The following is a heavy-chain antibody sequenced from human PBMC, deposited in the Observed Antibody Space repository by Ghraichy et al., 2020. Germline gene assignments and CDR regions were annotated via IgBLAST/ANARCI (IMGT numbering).Heavy chain of an antibody. CDR2: IHYSGTT. CDR1: GASISSNY. Sequence: SETLSLTCTVSGASISSNYWSWIRQPPGKGLEYIGYIHYSGTTKYNPSLNGRVTISADTSKNQFSLKLSSVTAADTAVYYCAKEGVSGSYHYFLDYWDQGTLVTVSS. D-gene: IGHD1-26*01. V-gene: IGHV4-59*01. CDR3: AKEGVSGSYHYFLDY. J-gene: IGHJ4*02.